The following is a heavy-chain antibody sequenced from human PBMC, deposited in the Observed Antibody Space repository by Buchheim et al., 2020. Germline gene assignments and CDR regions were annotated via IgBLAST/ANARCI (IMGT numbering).Heavy chain of an antibody. V-gene: IGHV3-23*01. CDR1: GFTFSSYA. CDR3: AKVGDFYDIWTGLGFEFDY. D-gene: IGHD3-9*01. CDR2: ISGSGGST. J-gene: IGHJ4*02. Sequence: EVQLLESGGGLVQPGGSLRLSCAASGFTFSSYAMSWVRQAPGKGLEWVSAISGSGGSTYYADSVKGRFTISRDNSKNTLYLKMNSLRAEETAVYYCAKVGDFYDIWTGLGFEFDYWGQGTL.